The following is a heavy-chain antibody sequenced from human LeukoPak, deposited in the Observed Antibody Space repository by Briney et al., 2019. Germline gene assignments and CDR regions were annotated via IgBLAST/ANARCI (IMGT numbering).Heavy chain of an antibody. D-gene: IGHD3-3*01. CDR2: ISGNGDIT. Sequence: GGSLRLSCAASRFTFNTYAVNWVRQAPGKGLEWVSAISGNGDITYYADSVRGRFTISRDNSKNTLYLQMNSLRAEDTAVYYCARAGVEEVTIFGVVIKYYFDYWGQGTLVTVSS. J-gene: IGHJ4*02. CDR1: RFTFNTYA. CDR3: ARAGVEEVTIFGVVIKYYFDY. V-gene: IGHV3-23*01.